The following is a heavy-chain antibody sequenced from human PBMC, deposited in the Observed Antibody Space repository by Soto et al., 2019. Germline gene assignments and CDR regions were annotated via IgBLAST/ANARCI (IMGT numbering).Heavy chain of an antibody. Sequence: PSETLSLTCTVSGDSISTDYWSWIRQSPGKGLEWIGYIYFRGTTNYNPSLKSRVTMSADTSKNQFSLKLNSVTAADTAVYYCARMNYYDTSGYPFDYWGQGMMVTVSS. V-gene: IGHV4-59*01. D-gene: IGHD3-22*01. CDR2: IYFRGTT. J-gene: IGHJ4*02. CDR3: ARMNYYDTSGYPFDY. CDR1: GDSISTDY.